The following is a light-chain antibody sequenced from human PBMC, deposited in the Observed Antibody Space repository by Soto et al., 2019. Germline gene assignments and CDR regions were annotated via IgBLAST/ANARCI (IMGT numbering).Light chain of an antibody. CDR2: EVS. CDR3: SSYTSSSTLV. CDR1: SSDVGGYNY. J-gene: IGLJ1*01. V-gene: IGLV2-14*01. Sequence: QSALTQPASVSGSPGQSITISCTGTSSDVGGYNYVSWYQQHQGKAPKLMIDEVSNRPSGVSNRFSDSKSGNTSSLTISWLQAEYEADYYCSSYTSSSTLVFGTGTKLTVL.